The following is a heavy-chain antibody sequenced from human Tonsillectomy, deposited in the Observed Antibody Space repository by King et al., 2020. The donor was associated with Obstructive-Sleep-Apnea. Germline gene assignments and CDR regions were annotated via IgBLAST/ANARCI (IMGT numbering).Heavy chain of an antibody. CDR2: IYFSGST. J-gene: IGHJ5*02. CDR3: ARHSTWFDP. V-gene: IGHV4-59*08. CDR1: GGSISSYY. Sequence: VQLQESGPGLVKPSETLSLTCTVSGGSISSYYWSWIRQPPGKGLEWIGYIYFSGSTNYNPSLKSRVTISVDTSTNQFSLKLSSVTAADAAVYYWARHSTWFDPWGQGTLVTVSS.